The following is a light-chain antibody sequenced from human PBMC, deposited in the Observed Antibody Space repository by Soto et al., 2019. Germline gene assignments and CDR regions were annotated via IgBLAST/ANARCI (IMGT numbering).Light chain of an antibody. V-gene: IGLV2-11*01. CDR3: CSYAGSYTV. J-gene: IGLJ3*02. CDR1: SSDVGGYNY. CDR2: DVS. Sequence: QSALTQPRSVSGSPGQSVTISCTGTSSDVGGYNYVSWYQQHPGKAPKLMIYDVSKRPSGVPDRFSGSKSGNTASLTISGLQAEEEADYYCCSYAGSYTVFGGGTKLPVL.